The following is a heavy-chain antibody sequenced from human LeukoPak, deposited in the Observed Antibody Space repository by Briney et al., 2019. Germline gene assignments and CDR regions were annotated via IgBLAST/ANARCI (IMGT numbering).Heavy chain of an antibody. CDR3: AGGPMTTHFDY. CDR1: GFTFSSYS. V-gene: IGHV3-21*01. D-gene: IGHD4-11*01. CDR2: ISSSSSYI. Sequence: KPGGSLRLSCAASGFTFSSYSMNWVRQAPGKGLEWVSSISSSSSYICYADSVKGRFTISRDNAKNSLYLQMNSLRAEDTAVYYCAGGPMTTHFDYWGQGTLVTVSS. J-gene: IGHJ4*02.